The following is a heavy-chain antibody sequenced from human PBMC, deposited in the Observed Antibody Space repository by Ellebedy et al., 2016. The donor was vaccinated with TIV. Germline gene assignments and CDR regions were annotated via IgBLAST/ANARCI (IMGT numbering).Heavy chain of an antibody. Sequence: MPSETLSLTCAISGDSVSSNSVAWHWIRQSPSKGLEWLGRTYYRSNWYNEYAVSVKSRITINPDTSKNQFSLQLNSLTPEDQALYYCVRGSRGAFDIWGQGTMVTVSS. CDR3: VRGSRGAFDI. J-gene: IGHJ3*02. CDR1: GDSVSSNSVA. V-gene: IGHV6-1*01. CDR2: TYYRSNWYN.